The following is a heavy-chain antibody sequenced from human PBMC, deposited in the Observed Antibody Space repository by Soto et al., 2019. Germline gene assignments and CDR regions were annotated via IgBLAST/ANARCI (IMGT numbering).Heavy chain of an antibody. CDR2: ISGSGGST. Sequence: EVQLLESGGGLVQPGGSLRLSCAASGFTFSSYAMSWVRQAPGKGLEWVSAISGSGGSTYYADSVKGRFTISRDNSKTKLSLQMNSLRAEDTAVYYCAKGRDSNSWQIMYYFDYWGKGTLVTVSS. CDR3: AKGRDSNSWQIMYYFDY. CDR1: GFTFSSYA. V-gene: IGHV3-23*01. D-gene: IGHD6-13*01. J-gene: IGHJ4*02.